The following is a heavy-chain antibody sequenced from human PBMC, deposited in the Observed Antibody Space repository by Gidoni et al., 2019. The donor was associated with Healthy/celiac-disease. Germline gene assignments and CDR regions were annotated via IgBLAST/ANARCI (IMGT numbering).Heavy chain of an antibody. CDR2: IWDDGNNK. Sequence: QVQLVESGGGVVQPGRSLRLSCAASGFAFSSYGMHWVRQAPGKGLEWVGVIWDDGNNKDYADSVKGRFTISRDNSKNTLFLQMNSLRAEDTAMYYCARAAFDFGDDNWYFDLWGRGTLVTVSS. D-gene: IGHD4-17*01. CDR3: ARAAFDFGDDNWYFDL. V-gene: IGHV3-33*01. CDR1: GFAFSSYG. J-gene: IGHJ2*01.